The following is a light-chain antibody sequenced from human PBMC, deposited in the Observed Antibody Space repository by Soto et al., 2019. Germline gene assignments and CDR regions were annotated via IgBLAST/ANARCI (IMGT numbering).Light chain of an antibody. CDR1: QSVSSN. Sequence: DIVMTQSPATLSVSPGERATLSCRASQSVSSNLAWYQRKPGQAPRLLIYGASTRATGIPARFSGSGSGTEFTLTISSLQSEDFAVYYCQQYNNWFITFGQGTRREIK. V-gene: IGKV3-15*01. CDR2: GAS. J-gene: IGKJ5*01. CDR3: QQYNNWFIT.